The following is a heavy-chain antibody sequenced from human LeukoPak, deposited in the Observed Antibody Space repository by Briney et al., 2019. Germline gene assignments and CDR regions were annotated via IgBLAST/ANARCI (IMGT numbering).Heavy chain of an antibody. V-gene: IGHV1-2*02. D-gene: IGHD3-10*01. J-gene: IGHJ6*02. CDR1: GFTFNKYG. CDR3: VPERGYYAMDV. Sequence: PWASVKVSCKASGFTFNKYGITWVRQAPGQGLEWMGWINPNSGGTNYAQKFQGRVTMTRDTSINTAYMDLSRLRSDDTAVYYCVPERGYYAMDVWGQGTTVTVSS. CDR2: INPNSGGT.